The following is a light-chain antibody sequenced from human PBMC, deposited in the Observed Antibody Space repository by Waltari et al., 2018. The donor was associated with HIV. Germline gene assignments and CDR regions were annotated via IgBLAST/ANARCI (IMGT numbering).Light chain of an antibody. J-gene: IGLJ3*02. CDR2: INS. CDR3: AACDDSLNGWV. Sequence: QSVLTQPPSASGTPGQRFTISCSGSSYNFGSNTINCYQQFPGTAPKLRIYINSKRPSWFPDRFSVSKSGTSVSLTISGLQSEDEAVYYCAACDDSLNGWVFGGGTNLTVL. V-gene: IGLV1-44*01. CDR1: SYNFGSNT.